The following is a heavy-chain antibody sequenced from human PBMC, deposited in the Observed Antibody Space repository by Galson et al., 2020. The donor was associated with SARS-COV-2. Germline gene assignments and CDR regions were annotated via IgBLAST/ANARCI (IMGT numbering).Heavy chain of an antibody. D-gene: IGHD6-19*01. CDR2: VYGTGTT. J-gene: IGHJ5*02. CDR3: ARGMFSTGWSANWFDP. V-gene: IGHV4-61*02. CDR1: GDPISIGDYY. Sequence: SETLSLTCSVSGDPISIGDYYLTWIRQPAGKGLEWLGRVYGTGTTNYNPSLKGRVTISVDTSKNLFSLKLRSVTAADTAVYFCARGMFSTGWSANWFDPWGQGTLVTVSS.